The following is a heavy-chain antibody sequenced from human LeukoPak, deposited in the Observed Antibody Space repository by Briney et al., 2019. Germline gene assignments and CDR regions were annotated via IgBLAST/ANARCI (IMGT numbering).Heavy chain of an antibody. J-gene: IGHJ4*02. CDR1: GGSISSSNW. CDR3: ARTYCGGDCHTDLLPRVIYY. D-gene: IGHD2-21*02. CDR2: IYHSGST. V-gene: IGHV4-4*02. Sequence: SETLSLTCAVSGGSISSSNWWSWVRQPPGKGLEWSGEIYHSGSTNYNPSLKSRVTISVDKSKNKFSLKLSSVTAADTAVYYCARTYCGGDCHTDLLPRVIYYWGQGTLVTVS.